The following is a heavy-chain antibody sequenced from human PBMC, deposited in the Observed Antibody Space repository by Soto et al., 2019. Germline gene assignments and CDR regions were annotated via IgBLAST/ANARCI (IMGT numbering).Heavy chain of an antibody. J-gene: IGHJ5*02. CDR2: ISSSGST. CDR1: GDSIGGVGY. D-gene: IGHD2-21*02. Sequence: SETLSLTCTVSGDSIGGVGYWSWIRQFPGRGLEWIGCISSSGSTYYNPALNNRISLSLATSQNQFSLKLLSVTAADTAIYYCARSGVTGIVIPSHWFDPWGQGTLVTVPQ. CDR3: ARSGVTGIVIPSHWFDP. V-gene: IGHV4-31*03.